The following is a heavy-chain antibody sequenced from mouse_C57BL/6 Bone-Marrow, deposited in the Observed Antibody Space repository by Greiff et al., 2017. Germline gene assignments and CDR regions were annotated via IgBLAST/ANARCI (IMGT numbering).Heavy chain of an antibody. V-gene: IGHV1-53*01. CDR3: ARERIYYDPRYAMDY. CDR1: GYTFTSYW. D-gene: IGHD2-4*01. J-gene: IGHJ4*01. CDR2: INPSNGGT. Sequence: QVQLQQPGTELVKPGASVKLSCKASGYTFTSYWMHWVKQRPGQGLEWIGNINPSNGGTNYNEKFKSKATLTVDKSSSTAYMQLSSLTSEDSAVYYCARERIYYDPRYAMDYWGQGTSVTVSS.